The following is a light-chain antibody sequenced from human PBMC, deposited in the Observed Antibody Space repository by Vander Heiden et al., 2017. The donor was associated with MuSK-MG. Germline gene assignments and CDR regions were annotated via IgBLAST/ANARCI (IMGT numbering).Light chain of an antibody. CDR1: NIGGQS. CDR3: QVWDNTSDHPHYA. V-gene: IGLV3-21*02. CDR2: DDN. J-gene: IGLJ1*01. Sequence: SSVLTQPPSVSVAPGQTARTTCGGTNIGGQSVHWYQQKPGQAPILVVFDDNDRPSGSPERFSGSRCGNTATVKISRVDAGDEADYYCQVWDNTSDHPHYAFGGGTKVTVL.